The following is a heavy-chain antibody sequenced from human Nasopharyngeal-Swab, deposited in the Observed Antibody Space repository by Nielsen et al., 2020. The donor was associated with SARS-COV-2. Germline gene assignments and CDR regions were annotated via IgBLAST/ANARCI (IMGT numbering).Heavy chain of an antibody. CDR3: AKEGATGWFGP. V-gene: IGHV4-59*11. CDR2: ISHNSGT. Sequence: SETLSLTCTVSGVSITSQYWSWIRQPPGKGLEWIGYISHNSGTSYNPSLKSRVTMFMGTSRNQFSLRLRSVTAADTAVYYCAKEGATGWFGPCGQGTLVTVSS. J-gene: IGHJ5*02. CDR1: GVSITSQY.